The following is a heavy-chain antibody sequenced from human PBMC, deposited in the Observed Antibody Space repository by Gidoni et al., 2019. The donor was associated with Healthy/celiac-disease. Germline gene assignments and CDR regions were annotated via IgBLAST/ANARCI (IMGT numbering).Heavy chain of an antibody. CDR1: GGTFSSYA. CDR3: ARAPGSYLAELPDYYYMDV. Sequence: QVQLVQSGAEMKKPGSSVKVSCKASGGTFSSYAISWVRQAPGQGLEWMGGIIPIFGTANYAQKFQGRVTITADESTSTAYMELSSLRSEDTAVYYCARAPGSYLAELPDYYYMDVWGKGTTVTVSS. V-gene: IGHV1-69*01. CDR2: IIPIFGTA. D-gene: IGHD1-26*01. J-gene: IGHJ6*03.